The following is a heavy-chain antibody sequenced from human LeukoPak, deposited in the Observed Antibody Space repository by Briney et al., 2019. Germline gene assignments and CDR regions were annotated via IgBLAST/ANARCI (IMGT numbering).Heavy chain of an antibody. D-gene: IGHD3-16*02. CDR3: ARDSQPYVWGSYRYPYYFDY. J-gene: IGHJ4*02. Sequence: GGSLRLSCAASGFTVSSNYMSWVRQAPGKGLEWVSVIYSGGTTYYADSVKGRFTISRDNSMNTLCLQMNSLRAEDTAVYYCARDSQPYVWGSYRYPYYFDYWGQGTLVTVSS. CDR1: GFTVSSNY. V-gene: IGHV3-53*01. CDR2: IYSGGTT.